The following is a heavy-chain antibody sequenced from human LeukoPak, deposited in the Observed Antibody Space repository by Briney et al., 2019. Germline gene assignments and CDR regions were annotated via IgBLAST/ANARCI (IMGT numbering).Heavy chain of an antibody. CDR1: GGSISRYY. CDR3: ARVGQLLWFGELSLAFDI. J-gene: IGHJ3*02. CDR2: IYYSGST. D-gene: IGHD3-10*01. V-gene: IGHV4-59*01. Sequence: KPSETLSLTCTVSGGSISRYYWGWIRQPPGKGLGWIGYIYYSGSTNYNPSLKSRVTISVDTSKNQFSLKLSSVTAADTAVYYCARVGQLLWFGELSLAFDIWGQGTMVTVSS.